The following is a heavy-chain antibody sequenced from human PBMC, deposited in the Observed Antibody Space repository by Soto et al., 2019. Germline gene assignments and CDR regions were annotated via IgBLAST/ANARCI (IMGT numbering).Heavy chain of an antibody. V-gene: IGHV1-18*01. CDR1: GYTFTSYG. Sequence: ASVKVSCKASGYTFTSYGISWVRQAPGQGLEWMGWISAYNGNTNYAQKLQGRVTMTTDTSTSTAYMELRSLRSDDTAVYYCARQRSQIVVVAGDSWFDPWGQGTLVTGSS. CDR2: ISAYNGNT. D-gene: IGHD2-15*01. J-gene: IGHJ5*02. CDR3: ARQRSQIVVVAGDSWFDP.